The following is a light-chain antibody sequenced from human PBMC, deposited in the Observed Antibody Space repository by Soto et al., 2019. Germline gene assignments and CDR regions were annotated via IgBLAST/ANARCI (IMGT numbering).Light chain of an antibody. Sequence: QSALTXPPXXXXXXGQSVTISCTGTSSDVGAYNYVSWYQHHPGKAPKLMVYEVNKRPSGVPDRFSGSKSGNTASLTVSGLQAEDEADYYCTSHAGTINFPYVFGTGTKLTVL. CDR2: EVN. CDR1: SSDVGAYNY. J-gene: IGLJ1*01. V-gene: IGLV2-8*01. CDR3: TSHAGTINFPYV.